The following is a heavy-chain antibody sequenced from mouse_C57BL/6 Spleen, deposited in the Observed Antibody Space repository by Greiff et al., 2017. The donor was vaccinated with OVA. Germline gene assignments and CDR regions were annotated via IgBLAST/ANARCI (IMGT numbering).Heavy chain of an antibody. J-gene: IGHJ1*03. CDR2: IDPENGDT. CDR3: TTFYGNLDWYFDV. D-gene: IGHD2-1*01. Sequence: EVQLQQSGAELVRPGASVKLSCTASGFNIKDDYMHWVKQRPEQGLEWIGGIDPENGDTEYASKFQGKATITADTSSNTAYLQLSSLTSEDTAVYYCTTFYGNLDWYFDVWGTGTTVTVSS. CDR1: GFNIKDDY. V-gene: IGHV14-4*01.